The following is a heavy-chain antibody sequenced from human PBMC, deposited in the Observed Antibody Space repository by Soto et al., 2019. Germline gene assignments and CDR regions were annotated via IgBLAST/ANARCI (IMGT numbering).Heavy chain of an antibody. D-gene: IGHD5-18*01. V-gene: IGHV4-39*01. CDR2: IYYSGST. CDR1: GGSISSSSYY. Sequence: ETLSLTCTVSGGSISSSSYYWGWIRQPPGKGLEWIGSIYYSGSTYYNPSLKSRVTISVDTSKNQFSLKLSSVTAADTAVYYCARRGSELWLAGTIWGMDVWGQGTTVTVSS. J-gene: IGHJ6*02. CDR3: ARRGSELWLAGTIWGMDV.